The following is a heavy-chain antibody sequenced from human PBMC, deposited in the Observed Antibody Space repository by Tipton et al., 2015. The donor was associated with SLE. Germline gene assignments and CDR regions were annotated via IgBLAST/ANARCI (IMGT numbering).Heavy chain of an antibody. J-gene: IGHJ1*01. D-gene: IGHD6-6*01. CDR3: ARDSAGSSH. CDR1: GYSISSGYY. Sequence: TLSLTCTVAGYSISSGYYWGWIRQPPGKGLEWIGSIYRNGNTYYNPSLKSRVTISVDTSKNQFSLKLRSLIAADTAVYYCARDSAGSSHWGQGTLVTVSS. CDR2: IYRNGNT. V-gene: IGHV4-38-2*02.